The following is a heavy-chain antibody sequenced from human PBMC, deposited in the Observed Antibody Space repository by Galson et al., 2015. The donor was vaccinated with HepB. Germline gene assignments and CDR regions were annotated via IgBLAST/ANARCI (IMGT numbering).Heavy chain of an antibody. CDR3: ARAGGGYDSKDDAFDI. Sequence: SLRLSCAASGFTFSSYGMHWVRQAPGKGLEWVAVIWYDGSNKYYADSVKGRFTISRDNSKNTLYLQMNSLRAEDTAVYYCARAGGGYDSKDDAFDIWGQGTMVTVSS. D-gene: IGHD5-12*01. J-gene: IGHJ3*02. V-gene: IGHV3-33*01. CDR1: GFTFSSYG. CDR2: IWYDGSNK.